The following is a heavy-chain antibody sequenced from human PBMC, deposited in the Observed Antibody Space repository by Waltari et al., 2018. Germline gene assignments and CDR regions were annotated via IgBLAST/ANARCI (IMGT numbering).Heavy chain of an antibody. J-gene: IGHJ5*02. CDR2: IYHSGST. Sequence: QVQLQESGPGLVTPSETLYLTCTVPGYSISSAYYRGWLHQPTGKGLEWIGSIYHSGSTYYNPSLKSRVTISVDTSKNQFSLKLSSVTAADTAVYYCARDQEGLLWFGDQFDPWGQGTLVTVSS. CDR3: ARDQEGLLWFGDQFDP. CDR1: GYSISSAYY. V-gene: IGHV4-38-2*02. D-gene: IGHD3-10*01.